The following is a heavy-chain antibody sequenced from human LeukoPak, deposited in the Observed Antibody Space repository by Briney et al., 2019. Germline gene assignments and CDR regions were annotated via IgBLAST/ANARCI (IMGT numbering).Heavy chain of an antibody. V-gene: IGHV3-23*01. CDR3: AKRDWYFEV. CDR1: GFTFDIFA. J-gene: IGHJ2*01. Sequence: GSLRLSCAASGFTFDIFAMSWVRQAPGTGLDWVSSISASGGSTYYADSVRGRFTVSRDNSKNTLYLQMNSLRAEDTAIYYCAKRDWYFEVWGRGTLVTVSS. CDR2: ISASGGST.